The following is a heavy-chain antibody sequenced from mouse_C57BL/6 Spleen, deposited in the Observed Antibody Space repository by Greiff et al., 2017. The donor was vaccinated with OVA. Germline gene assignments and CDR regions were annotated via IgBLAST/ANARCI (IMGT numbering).Heavy chain of an antibody. J-gene: IGHJ3*01. CDR2: ISDGGSYT. CDR1: GFTFSSYA. Sequence: VQLKESGGGLVKPGGSLKLSCAASGFTFSSYAMSWVRQTPEKRLEWVATISDGGSYTYYPDNVKGRFTISRDNAKNNLYLQMSHLKSEDTAMYYCARDLSRFAYWGQGTLVTVSA. CDR3: ARDLSRFAY. V-gene: IGHV5-4*01.